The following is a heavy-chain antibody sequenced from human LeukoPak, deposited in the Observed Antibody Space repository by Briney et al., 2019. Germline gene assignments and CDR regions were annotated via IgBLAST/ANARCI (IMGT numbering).Heavy chain of an antibody. CDR1: GGSISSYY. Sequence: KASETLSLTCTVSGGSISSYYWSWIRQPPGKGLEWIGYIYYSGGTNYNPSLKSRVTISVDTSKNQFSLKLSSVTAADTAVYYCARHLRGYNYVYWGQGTLVTVSS. J-gene: IGHJ4*02. CDR2: IYYSGGT. CDR3: ARHLRGYNYVY. D-gene: IGHD5-18*01. V-gene: IGHV4-59*08.